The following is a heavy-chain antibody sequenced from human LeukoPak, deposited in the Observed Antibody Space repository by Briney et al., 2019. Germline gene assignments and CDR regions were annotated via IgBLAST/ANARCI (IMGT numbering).Heavy chain of an antibody. CDR2: IKSKTDGGTT. V-gene: IGHV3-15*01. J-gene: IGHJ4*02. D-gene: IGHD3-10*01. CDR3: TASHYYGSGSPTFDY. CDR1: GFTFSNGW. Sequence: PGGSLRLSCAASGFTFSNGWMNWVRQAPGKGLEWVGRIKSKTDGGTTDYAAPVKGRFTVSRDDSKNTLYLEMNSLKTEDTAVYYCTASHYYGSGSPTFDYWGQGTLVTVSS.